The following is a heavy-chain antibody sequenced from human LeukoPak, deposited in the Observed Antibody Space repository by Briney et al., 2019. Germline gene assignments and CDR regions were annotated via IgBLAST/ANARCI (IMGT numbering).Heavy chain of an antibody. D-gene: IGHD5-18*01. CDR1: GFTFSDFA. V-gene: IGHV3-23*03. CDR3: ATYRQVLLPFES. Sequence: GGSLRLSCAASGFTFSDFAMIWVRQSPGKKGLEWVSSIFQGGGEIYYAAPVRGRFTFSRDNSKSTLFLKMNSLRAEDTAIYYCATYRQVLLPFESWGQGTLVTVSS. CDR2: IFQGGGEI. J-gene: IGHJ4*02.